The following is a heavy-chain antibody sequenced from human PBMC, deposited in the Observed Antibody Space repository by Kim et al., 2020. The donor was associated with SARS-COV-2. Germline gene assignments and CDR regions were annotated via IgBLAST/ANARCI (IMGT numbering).Heavy chain of an antibody. V-gene: IGHV4-59*01. Sequence: SETLSLSCTVSGDSISSYYWSWIRQPPGKGLEWIGYISYSGSTNYNPSLKSRVTILIDTSKNQFSLKLTSVTAADTAVYYCARGYYNYGSDYYLMDVWGQGTTVTVSS. J-gene: IGHJ6*02. D-gene: IGHD5-18*01. CDR1: GDSISSYY. CDR3: ARGYYNYGSDYYLMDV. CDR2: ISYSGST.